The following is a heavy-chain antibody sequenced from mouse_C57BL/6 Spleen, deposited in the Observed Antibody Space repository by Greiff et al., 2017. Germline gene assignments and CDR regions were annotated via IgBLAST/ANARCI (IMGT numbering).Heavy chain of an antibody. CDR2: IYPGSGST. D-gene: IGHD1-1*01. J-gene: IGHJ1*03. CDR3: ARDLRGYFDV. CDR1: GYTFTSYW. Sequence: VQLQQPGAELVQPGASVKMSCKASGYTFTSYWITWVKQRPGQGLEWIGDIYPGSGSTNYNEKFKSKATLTVDTSSSTAYMQLGSLTSEDSAVYYCARDLRGYFDVWGTGTTVTVSS. V-gene: IGHV1-55*01.